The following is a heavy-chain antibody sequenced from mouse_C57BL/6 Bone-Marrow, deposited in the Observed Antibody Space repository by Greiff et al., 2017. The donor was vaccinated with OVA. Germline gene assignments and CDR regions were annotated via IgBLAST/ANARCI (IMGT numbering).Heavy chain of an antibody. J-gene: IGHJ3*01. CDR3: AKLRLFAY. D-gene: IGHD1-1*01. Sequence: QVHVKQSGAELARPGASVKLSCKASGYTFTSYGISWVKQRTGQGLEWIGEIYPRSGNTYYNEKFKGKATLTADKSSSTAYMELRSLTSEDSAVYFCAKLRLFAYWGQGTLVTVSA. V-gene: IGHV1-81*01. CDR2: IYPRSGNT. CDR1: GYTFTSYG.